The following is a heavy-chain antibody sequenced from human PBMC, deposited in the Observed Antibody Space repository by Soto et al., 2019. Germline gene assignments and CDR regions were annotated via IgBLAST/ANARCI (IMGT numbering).Heavy chain of an antibody. CDR2: MYTNGRT. V-gene: IGHV4-4*07. CDR3: AKDQSGAADI. J-gene: IGHJ3*02. Sequence: QVQLQEAGPGLLEPSEPLSLTCTVSGASIRTYSWSWIRQSAGKGLEWIGHMYTNGRTNYIPSLKSRITLSVDTSKNQFSLNLKFVTAADTAVYFCAKDQSGAADIWGQGTMVTGS. CDR1: GASIRTYS. D-gene: IGHD7-27*01.